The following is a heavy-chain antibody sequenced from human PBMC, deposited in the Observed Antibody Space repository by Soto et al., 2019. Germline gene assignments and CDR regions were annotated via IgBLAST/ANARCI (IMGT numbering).Heavy chain of an antibody. CDR2: INPNNGAT. J-gene: IGHJ4*02. D-gene: IGHD6-25*01. CDR3: VRGVDDEDGAAAPWFFFEN. V-gene: IGHV1-2*02. Sequence: ASVKVSCKAPRYIYTAYFMHWVRQAPGQGLEWMGWINPNNGATHYGLSFQGRVTMTRDTSISTAYMELSSLRADDTAVYYCVRGVDDEDGAAAPWFFFENWGQGTPVTVSS. CDR1: RYIYTAYF.